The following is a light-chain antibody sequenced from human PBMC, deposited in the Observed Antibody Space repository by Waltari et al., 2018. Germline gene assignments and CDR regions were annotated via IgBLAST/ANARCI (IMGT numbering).Light chain of an antibody. CDR1: SSDVGGYNL. CDR3: CSYAGSSTFYV. Sequence: QSALTQPRSVSGSPGQSVTISCIGTSSDVGGYNLVSWYQQYPGKAPKLVIYDVNKRPSGVPDRFSGSKSGNTASLTISGLQAEDEADYYCCSYAGSSTFYVFGSGTEVTV. V-gene: IGLV2-11*01. CDR2: DVN. J-gene: IGLJ1*01.